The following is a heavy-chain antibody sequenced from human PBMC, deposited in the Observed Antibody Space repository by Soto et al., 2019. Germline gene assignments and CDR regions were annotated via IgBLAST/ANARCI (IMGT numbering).Heavy chain of an antibody. V-gene: IGHV1-69*01. D-gene: IGHD3-9*01. J-gene: IGHJ5*02. CDR1: GGSFSNFV. CDR3: SLNVASVTAADTALYFFARKLDASIRHVEWFSYKWFDT. Sequence: QVQLVQSGAEVKKPGSSVKVSCKASGGSFSNFVISWVRQAPGQGLEWMGGIIPNFGTTNYAQKFQGKVTITADETTRTAFLELSGLTSEETSKIRSSLNVASVTAADTALYFFARKLDASIRHVEWFSYKWFDTWGPGTLVTVSA. CDR2: IIPNFGTT.